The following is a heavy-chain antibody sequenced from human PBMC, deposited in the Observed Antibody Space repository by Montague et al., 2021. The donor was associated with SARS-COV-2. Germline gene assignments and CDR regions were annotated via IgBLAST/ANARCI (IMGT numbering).Heavy chain of an antibody. Sequence: CAISGDSVSNNRAAWNWVRQSPSRGLGLLGRTYYTSKWYNDYALFVKSRITINPDTSKNQVSLRLNSVTPEDTAIYFCAREVDNYFGYWGQGTLVTVSS. D-gene: IGHD3-9*01. CDR2: TYYTSKWYN. V-gene: IGHV6-1*01. CDR3: AREVDNYFGY. J-gene: IGHJ4*02. CDR1: GDSVSNNRAA.